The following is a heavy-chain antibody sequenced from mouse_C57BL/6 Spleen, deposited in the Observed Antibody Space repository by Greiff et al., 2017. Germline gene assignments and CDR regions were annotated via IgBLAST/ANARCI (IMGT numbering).Heavy chain of an antibody. J-gene: IGHJ1*03. Sequence: VQLQQPGAELVMPGASVKLSCKASGYTFTSYWMHWVKQRPGQGLEWIGEIDPSDSYTNYNQKFKGKSTLTVDKSSSTAYMQLSSLTSEDSAVYYCARSLYYGSSYGYFDVWGTGTTVTVSS. CDR2: IDPSDSYT. V-gene: IGHV1-69*01. CDR1: GYTFTSYW. CDR3: ARSLYYGSSYGYFDV. D-gene: IGHD1-1*01.